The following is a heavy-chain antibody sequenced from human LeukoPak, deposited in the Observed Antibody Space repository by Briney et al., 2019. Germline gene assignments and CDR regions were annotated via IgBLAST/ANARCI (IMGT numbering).Heavy chain of an antibody. CDR3: ARVRGYSGYDDSSYFDY. CDR1: GGSISSGDYY. Sequence: SETLSLTCTVSGGSISSGDYYWSWIRQPPGKGLEWIGEINHSGSTNYNPSLKSRVTISVDTSKNQFSLKLSSVTAADTAVYYCARVRGYSGYDDSSYFDYWGQGTLVTVSS. D-gene: IGHD5-12*01. CDR2: INHSGST. V-gene: IGHV4-39*07. J-gene: IGHJ4*02.